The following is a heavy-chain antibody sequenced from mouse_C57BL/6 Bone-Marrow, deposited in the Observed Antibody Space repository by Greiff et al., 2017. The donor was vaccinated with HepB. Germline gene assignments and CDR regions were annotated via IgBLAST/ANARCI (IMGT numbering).Heavy chain of an antibody. V-gene: IGHV5-9*01. CDR3: ARRVTTVGPHWYFDV. J-gene: IGHJ1*03. D-gene: IGHD1-1*01. CDR1: GFTFSSYT. Sequence: EVQVVESGGGLVKPGGSLKLSCAASGFTFSSYTMSWVRQTPEKRLEWVATISGGGGNTYYPDSVKGRFTSSRDNAKNTLYLQMSRLRSEDTALYYCARRVTTVGPHWYFDVWGTGTTVTVSS. CDR2: ISGGGGNT.